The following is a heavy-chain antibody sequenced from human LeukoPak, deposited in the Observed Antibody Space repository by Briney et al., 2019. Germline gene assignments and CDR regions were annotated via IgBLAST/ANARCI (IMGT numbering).Heavy chain of an antibody. CDR2: IRYDGSNK. CDR1: GFTFSSYG. V-gene: IGHV3-30*02. J-gene: IGHJ4*02. CDR3: ARKPQYCSGGSCYSGNFDY. D-gene: IGHD2-15*01. Sequence: GGSLRLSCAASGFTFSSYGMHWVRQAPGKGLEWVAFIRYDGSNKYYADSVKGRFTISRDNSKNTLYLQMNSLRAEDTAVYYCARKPQYCSGGSCYSGNFDYWGQGTLVTVSS.